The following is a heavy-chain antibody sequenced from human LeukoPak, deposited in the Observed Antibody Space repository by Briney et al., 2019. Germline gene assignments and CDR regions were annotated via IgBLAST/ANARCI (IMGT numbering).Heavy chain of an antibody. CDR1: GYTFTGYY. Sequence: ASVKVSCKASGYTFTGYYMHWVRQAPGQGLEWMGFINPNTGGTHYAQKFQGRVTVTGDTSISTAYMELSSLRSDDTAAYYCARYNYNSGWPDAFDIWGQGTMVTVSS. V-gene: IGHV1-2*02. J-gene: IGHJ3*02. CDR2: INPNTGGT. CDR3: ARYNYNSGWPDAFDI. D-gene: IGHD6-19*01.